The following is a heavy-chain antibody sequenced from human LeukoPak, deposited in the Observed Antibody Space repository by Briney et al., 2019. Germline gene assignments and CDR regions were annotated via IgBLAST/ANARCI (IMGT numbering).Heavy chain of an antibody. CDR2: ISSNGGST. J-gene: IGHJ4*02. CDR1: GFTFSSYA. Sequence: GGSLRLSCAASGFTFSSYAMHWVRQAPGKGLEYVSAISSNGGSTYYANSVKGRFTISRDNSKNTLYLQMGSLRAEDMAVYYCARDLYYYDSSGYLDYWGQGTLVTVSS. CDR3: ARDLYYYDSSGYLDY. V-gene: IGHV3-64*01. D-gene: IGHD3-22*01.